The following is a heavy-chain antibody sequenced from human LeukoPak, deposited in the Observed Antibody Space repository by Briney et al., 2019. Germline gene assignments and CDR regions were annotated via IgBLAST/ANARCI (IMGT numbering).Heavy chain of an antibody. J-gene: IGHJ4*02. Sequence: SETLSLTCAVYGGSFSGYYWSWIRQPPGKGLEWIGEINHSGSTNYNPSLKSRVTISVDTSKNQFSLKLSSVTAADTAVYYCARGLRVTMIVVVRYYFDYWGQGTLVTVSS. V-gene: IGHV4-34*01. D-gene: IGHD3-22*01. CDR2: INHSGST. CDR1: GGSFSGYY. CDR3: ARGLRVTMIVVVRYYFDY.